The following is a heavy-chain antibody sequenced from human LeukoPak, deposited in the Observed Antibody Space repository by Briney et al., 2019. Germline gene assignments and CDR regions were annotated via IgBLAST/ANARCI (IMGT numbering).Heavy chain of an antibody. Sequence: SVKVSCKASGGTFSSYAISWVRQAPGQGLEWMGGIIPIFGTANYAQKFQGRVTITADESTSTAYMELSSLRSEDTAVYYCARTTEGGYTYGYFYYYYMDVWGKGTTVTISS. CDR2: IIPIFGTA. D-gene: IGHD5-18*01. CDR3: ARTTEGGYTYGYFYYYYMDV. V-gene: IGHV1-69*13. CDR1: GGTFSSYA. J-gene: IGHJ6*03.